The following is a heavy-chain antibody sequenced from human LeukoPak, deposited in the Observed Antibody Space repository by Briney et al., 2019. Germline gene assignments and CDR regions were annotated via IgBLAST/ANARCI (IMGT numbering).Heavy chain of an antibody. CDR2: ISSKGDYT. Sequence: GGSLRLSCAASGFTFSTYAMHWVRQAPGKGLEYVAAISSKGDYTHYANSVKGGFTISRDNSKNTLYLEMGSLRAEDMAVYYCARPSSSGWYAPFFWGQGTLVTVSS. D-gene: IGHD6-19*01. CDR1: GFTFSTYA. J-gene: IGHJ4*02. CDR3: ARPSSSGWYAPFF. V-gene: IGHV3-64*01.